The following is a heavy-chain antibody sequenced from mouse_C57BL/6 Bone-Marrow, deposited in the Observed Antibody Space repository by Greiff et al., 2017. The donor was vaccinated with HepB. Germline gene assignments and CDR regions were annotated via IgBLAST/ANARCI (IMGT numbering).Heavy chain of an antibody. D-gene: IGHD1-1*01. CDR2: IYPRSGNT. V-gene: IGHV1-81*01. CDR1: GYTFTSYG. Sequence: LQESGAELARPGASVKLSCKASGYTFTSYGISWVKQRTGQGLEWIGEIYPRSGNTYYNEKFKGKATLTADKSSSTAYMELRSLTSEDAAVYFCARPDYYGSSWYFDYWGQGTTLTVSS. J-gene: IGHJ2*01. CDR3: ARPDYYGSSWYFDY.